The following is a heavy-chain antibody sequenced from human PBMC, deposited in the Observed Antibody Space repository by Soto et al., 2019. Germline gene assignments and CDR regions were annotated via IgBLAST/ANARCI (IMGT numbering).Heavy chain of an antibody. J-gene: IGHJ6*02. CDR3: AKDLGGSGYYYYYYGMDV. Sequence: GGSLRLSCAASGFTFSSYAMSWVRQAPGKGLEWVSAISGSGGSTYYADSVKGRFTISRDNSKNTLCLQMNSLRAEDTAVYYCAKDLGGSGYYYYYYGMDVWGQGTTVTVSS. D-gene: IGHD5-12*01. CDR2: ISGSGGST. CDR1: GFTFSSYA. V-gene: IGHV3-23*01.